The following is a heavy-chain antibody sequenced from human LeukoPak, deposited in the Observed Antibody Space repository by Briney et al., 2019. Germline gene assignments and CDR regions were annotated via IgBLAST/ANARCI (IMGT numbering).Heavy chain of an antibody. CDR1: GFTFTNAW. V-gene: IGHV3-15*01. Sequence: GGSLRLSCVDSGFTFTNAWMSWVRQAPGKGLEWIGRIKSKTDGETTNYAEPVRGRFTISRDDSKSAVYLQTNRLKIEDTAVYYCTTDLGTYYHGSQRLIPIDYWGQGTLVTVSS. J-gene: IGHJ4*02. D-gene: IGHD3-10*01. CDR3: TTDLGTYYHGSQRLIPIDY. CDR2: IKSKTDGETT.